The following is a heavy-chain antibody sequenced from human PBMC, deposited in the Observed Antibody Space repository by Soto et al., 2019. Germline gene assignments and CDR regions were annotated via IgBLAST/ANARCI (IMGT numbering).Heavy chain of an antibody. D-gene: IGHD6-13*01. CDR2: IYYSGST. V-gene: IGHV4-39*01. CDR3: AGLYSSSSGYYYGMDV. Sequence: SETLSLTCTVSGGSISSSSYYWGWIRQPPGKGLEWIGSIYYSGSTYYNPPLKSRVTISVDTSKNQFSLKLSSVTAADTAVYYCAGLYSSSSGYYYGMDVWGQGTTVTVSS. J-gene: IGHJ6*02. CDR1: GGSISSSSYY.